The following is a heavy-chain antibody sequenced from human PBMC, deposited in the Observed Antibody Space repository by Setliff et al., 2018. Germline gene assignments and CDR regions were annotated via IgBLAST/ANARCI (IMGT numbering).Heavy chain of an antibody. J-gene: IGHJ4*02. Sequence: QPGGSLRLSCAASGFSVSTNYMTWVRQAPGKGLEWLASINPHGSEKYYADSVKGRFTISRDNAKNSLSLQMNNLRTEDTAVYYCFGAGTCSYWGQGTLVTVSS. CDR2: INPHGSEK. CDR1: GFSVSTNY. D-gene: IGHD3-10*01. CDR3: FGAGTCSY. V-gene: IGHV3-7*01.